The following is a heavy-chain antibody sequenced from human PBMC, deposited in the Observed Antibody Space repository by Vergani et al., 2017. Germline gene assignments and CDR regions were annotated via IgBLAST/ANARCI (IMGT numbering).Heavy chain of an antibody. J-gene: IGHJ4*02. CDR2: ISGSGGST. CDR3: VALTDYYGSGSRIDY. CDR1: GFTFSSYA. Sequence: EVQLVESGGGLVKPGGSLRLSCAASGFTFSSYAMSWVRQAPGKGLEWVSAISGSGGSTYYADSVKGRFTISRDNSKNTLYLQMNSLRAEDTTVYYCVALTDYYGSGSRIDYWGQGTLVTVSS. D-gene: IGHD3-10*01. V-gene: IGHV3-23*04.